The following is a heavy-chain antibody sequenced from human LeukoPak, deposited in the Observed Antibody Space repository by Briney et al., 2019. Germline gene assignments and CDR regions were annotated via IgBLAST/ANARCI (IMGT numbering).Heavy chain of an antibody. Sequence: GSLRLSFAASGFPFSSYGMSWVRPAPGKGVEGGSAISGSGGSTYYADSVKGRFTISRDNSKNTLYLQMNSLRAEDTAVYYCAKDRIVVVTAPHDYWGQGTLVTVSS. V-gene: IGHV3-23*01. CDR3: AKDRIVVVTAPHDY. J-gene: IGHJ4*02. D-gene: IGHD2-21*02. CDR1: GFPFSSYG. CDR2: ISGSGGST.